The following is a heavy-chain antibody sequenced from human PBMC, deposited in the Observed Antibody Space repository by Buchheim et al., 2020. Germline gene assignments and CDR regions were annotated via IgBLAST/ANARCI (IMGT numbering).Heavy chain of an antibody. V-gene: IGHV4-34*01. D-gene: IGHD3-3*01. Sequence: QVQLQQWGAGLLKPSETLSLTCAVYGGSFSGYYWSWIRQPPEKGLEWIGEINHSGSTNYNPSLKSRVTISVDTSKNQFSLKLSSVTAADTAVYYCARKARYYDFWSGYYYFDYWGQGTL. CDR1: GGSFSGYY. J-gene: IGHJ4*02. CDR3: ARKARYYDFWSGYYYFDY. CDR2: INHSGST.